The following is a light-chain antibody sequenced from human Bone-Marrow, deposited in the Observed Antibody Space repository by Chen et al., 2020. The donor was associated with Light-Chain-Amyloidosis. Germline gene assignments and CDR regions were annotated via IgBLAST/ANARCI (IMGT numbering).Light chain of an antibody. J-gene: IGLJ3*02. CDR1: NIGSTS. V-gene: IGLV3-21*02. Sequence: SYLLTQPSSVSVAPGQTATIACVGNNIGSTSVHWYQQTPGQAPLLVVYDDSDRPSGIPERLSGSNSGNTATLTISRVEAGDEADYYCQVWDRSSDRPVFGGGTKLTVL. CDR3: QVWDRSSDRPV. CDR2: DDS.